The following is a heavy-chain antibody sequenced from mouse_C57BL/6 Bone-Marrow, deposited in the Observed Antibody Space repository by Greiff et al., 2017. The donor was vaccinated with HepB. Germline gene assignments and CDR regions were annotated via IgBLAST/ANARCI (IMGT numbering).Heavy chain of an antibody. J-gene: IGHJ2*01. V-gene: IGHV5-6*01. CDR1: GFTFSSYG. D-gene: IGHD1-1*02. Sequence: EVQGVESGGDLVKPGGSLKLSCEASGFTFSSYGMSWVSQTPDKRLEWVATISRGGGYTNYTDSVKGKFTISRDNANNTLYMQLSSLKSEDTAMYYCASIMVGANVYFDYWGQGTTLTVSS. CDR2: ISRGGGYT. CDR3: ASIMVGANVYFDY.